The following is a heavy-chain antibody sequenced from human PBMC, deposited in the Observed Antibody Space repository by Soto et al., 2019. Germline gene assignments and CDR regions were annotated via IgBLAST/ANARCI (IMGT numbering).Heavy chain of an antibody. V-gene: IGHV1-69*01. D-gene: IGHD3-10*01. Sequence: GASVKVSGTASGGTFSSYAIRWVRQAPGQALEWMGGIIPTFGTANYAQKFQGRVTITADESTSTAYMELSSLRSEDTAVYYCARDSGYGSGTSVNHYVDCWGHGTLVTVSS. CDR2: IIPTFGTA. CDR1: GGTFSSYA. CDR3: ARDSGYGSGTSVNHYVDC. J-gene: IGHJ4*01.